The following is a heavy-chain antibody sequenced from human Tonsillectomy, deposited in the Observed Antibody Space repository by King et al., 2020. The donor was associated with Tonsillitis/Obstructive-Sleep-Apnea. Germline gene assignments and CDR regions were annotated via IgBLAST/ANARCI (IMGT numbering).Heavy chain of an antibody. J-gene: IGHJ4*02. CDR3: AKERSSSGWYHPHSLDS. CDR1: GFTFSSYA. V-gene: IGHV3-23*04. CDR2: ISGGGGNT. Sequence: VQLVESGGGLVQPGGSLRLSCAASGFTFSSYAMSWVRQAPGKGLEWVSAISGGGGNTYYADSVKGRFTISRDNSKNTLYLQMNSLRAEDTAVYYCAKERSSSGWYHPHSLDSWGQGTLVTVSS. D-gene: IGHD6-19*01.